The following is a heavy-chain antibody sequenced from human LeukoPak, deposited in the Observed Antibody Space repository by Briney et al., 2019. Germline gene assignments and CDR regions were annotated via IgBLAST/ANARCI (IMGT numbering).Heavy chain of an antibody. Sequence: SGTLSLTCAVSGGSISSSNWWSWVRQPPGKGLEWIGEIYHSGSTNYNPSLESRVTISVDKSKNQFSLKLSSVTAADTAVYYCARALYYYGSGSYSPDAFDIWGQGTMVTVSS. CDR1: GGSISSSNW. V-gene: IGHV4-4*02. D-gene: IGHD3-10*01. J-gene: IGHJ3*02. CDR3: ARALYYYGSGSYSPDAFDI. CDR2: IYHSGST.